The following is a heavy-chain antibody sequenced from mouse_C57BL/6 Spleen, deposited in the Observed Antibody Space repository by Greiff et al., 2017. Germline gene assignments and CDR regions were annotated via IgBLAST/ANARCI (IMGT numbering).Heavy chain of an antibody. CDR1: GYSFTGYY. D-gene: IGHD1-1*01. J-gene: IGHJ1*03. V-gene: IGHV1-42*01. CDR2: INPSTGGT. CDR3: ARRYYGSSPWYFDV. Sequence: VQLKESGPELVKPGASVKISCKASGYSFTGYYMNWVKQSPEKSLEWIGEINPSTGGTTYNQKFKAKATLTVDKSSSTAYMQLKSLTSEDSAVYYCARRYYGSSPWYFDVWGTGTTVTVSS.